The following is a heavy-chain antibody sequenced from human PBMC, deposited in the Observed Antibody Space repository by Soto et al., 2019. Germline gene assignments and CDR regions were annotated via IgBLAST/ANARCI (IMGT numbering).Heavy chain of an antibody. CDR2: ISHSGST. CDR3: ARVHISGHGVDY. J-gene: IGHJ4*02. V-gene: IGHV4-38-2*01. D-gene: IGHD5-12*01. Sequence: SETLSLTCAVSGYSISSGYYWAWILQPPGQGLEWFGSISHSGSTYYNPSLKSRVTISVHTSKNQFSLDLTSVTAADTAIYYCARVHISGHGVDYWGQGTLVPVSS. CDR1: GYSISSGYY.